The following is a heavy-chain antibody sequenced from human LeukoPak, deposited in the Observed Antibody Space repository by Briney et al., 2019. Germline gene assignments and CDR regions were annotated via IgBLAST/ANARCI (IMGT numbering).Heavy chain of an antibody. V-gene: IGHV4-31*03. J-gene: IGHJ5*02. CDR1: GASISSRSYY. CDR2: IYYSGNT. CDR3: ARVFYDFWSGGFDP. Sequence: SETLSLTCTVSGASISSRSYYWSWIRQHPGKGLEWIGYIYYSGNTYYNPSLKSRVTISVDTFKNQFSLKLSSVTAADTAVYYCARVFYDFWSGGFDPWGQGTLVTVSS. D-gene: IGHD3-3*01.